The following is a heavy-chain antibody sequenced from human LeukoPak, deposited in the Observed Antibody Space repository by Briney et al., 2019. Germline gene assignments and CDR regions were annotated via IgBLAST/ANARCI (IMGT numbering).Heavy chain of an antibody. D-gene: IGHD3-10*01. J-gene: IGHJ4*02. CDR2: INPNSGGT. Sequence: GASVKVSCKASGYTFTGYYMHWVRQAPGQGLEWMGLINPNSGGTNFAQKLQGRVTMTRDTSISTAYMELSRLTADDTAVYYCARSDSTRNYYGSGTYSTRDYWGQGTLVTVSS. V-gene: IGHV1-2*02. CDR1: GYTFTGYY. CDR3: ARSDSTRNYYGSGTYSTRDY.